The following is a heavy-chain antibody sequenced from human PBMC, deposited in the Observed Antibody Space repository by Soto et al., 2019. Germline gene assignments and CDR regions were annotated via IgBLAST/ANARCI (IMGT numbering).Heavy chain of an antibody. V-gene: IGHV5-51*01. J-gene: IGHJ5*02. Sequence: PXDSLTISRKGSGYSFTSYWIGWVRQMPGKGLEWMGIIYPGDSDTRYSPSFQGQVTISADKSISTAYLQWSSLRVEDTGVYYCASARHIGPWGQGTLVTVSS. CDR2: IYPGDSDT. D-gene: IGHD2-21*01. CDR3: ASARHIGP. CDR1: GYSFTSYW.